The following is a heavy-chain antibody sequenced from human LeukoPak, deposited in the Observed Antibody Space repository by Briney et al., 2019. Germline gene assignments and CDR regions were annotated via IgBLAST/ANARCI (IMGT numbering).Heavy chain of an antibody. J-gene: IGHJ4*02. CDR3: ANLYRRLLGRD. V-gene: IGHV3-23*01. D-gene: IGHD2-15*01. Sequence: GGSLRLSCAASGFTFSSYAMSWVRQAPGKGLEWVSAISGSGGSTYYADSVKGRFTISRDNSKNTLYLQMNSLRAEDTAVYYCANLYRRLLGRDWGQGTLVTVSS. CDR2: ISGSGGST. CDR1: GFTFSSYA.